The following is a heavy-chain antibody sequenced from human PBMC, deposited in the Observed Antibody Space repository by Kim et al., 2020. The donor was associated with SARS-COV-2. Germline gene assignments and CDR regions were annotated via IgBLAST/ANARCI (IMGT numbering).Heavy chain of an antibody. J-gene: IGHJ5*02. CDR1: GYTFTSYG. Sequence: ASVKVSCKASGYTFTSYGISWVRQAPGQGLEWMGWISAYNGNTNYAQKLQGRVTMTTDTSTSTAYMELRSLRSDDTAVYYCARVPVGDSSGYKTRAYNWFDPWGQGTLVTVSS. D-gene: IGHD3-22*01. CDR2: ISAYNGNT. CDR3: ARVPVGDSSGYKTRAYNWFDP. V-gene: IGHV1-18*01.